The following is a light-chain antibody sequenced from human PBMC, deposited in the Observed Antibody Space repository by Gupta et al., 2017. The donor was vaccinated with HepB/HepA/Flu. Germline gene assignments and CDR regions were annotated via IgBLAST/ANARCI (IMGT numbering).Light chain of an antibody. V-gene: IGLV2-14*01. J-gene: IGLJ1*01. CDR3: SSYTSSITHV. Sequence: QPPPPQPAAFSAPPRQPITISSTGTSSDVGGFNYDSWCQQHPGEAPNLMIYYVTNRPSWVSDRFSGSKSGNTASLTISGLQAEDEADYYCSSYTSSITHVFGSGTKVTVL. CDR2: YVT. CDR1: SSDVGGFNY.